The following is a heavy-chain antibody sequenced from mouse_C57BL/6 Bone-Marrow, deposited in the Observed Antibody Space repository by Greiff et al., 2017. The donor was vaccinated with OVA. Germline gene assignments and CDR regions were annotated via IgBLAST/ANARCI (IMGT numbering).Heavy chain of an antibody. V-gene: IGHV1-26*01. Sequence: EVQLQQSGPELVKPGASVKLSCKASGYTFTDYYMNWVKQSPGKSLEWIGDINPNNGGTSYNQKFKGKATLTVDKSSSTTYMELRSLTSEDSAVYYCARSGLRRGAWFAYWGQGTLVTVSA. D-gene: IGHD2-4*01. CDR1: GYTFTDYY. CDR2: INPNNGGT. J-gene: IGHJ3*01. CDR3: ARSGLRRGAWFAY.